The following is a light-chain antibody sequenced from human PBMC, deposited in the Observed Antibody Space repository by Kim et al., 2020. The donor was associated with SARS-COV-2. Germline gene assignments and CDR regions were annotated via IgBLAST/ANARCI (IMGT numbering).Light chain of an antibody. V-gene: IGKV3-20*01. CDR1: QSVSNSY. Sequence: EIVLTQSPGTLSLSPGERATLSCRASQSVSNSYLAWYQQKPGQAPRLLIYGASSRATGIPDRFSGSGSGTDFTFSISRLEPEDFAVYYYRQYGSSPLAFGGGTKVDIK. J-gene: IGKJ4*01. CDR3: RQYGSSPLA. CDR2: GAS.